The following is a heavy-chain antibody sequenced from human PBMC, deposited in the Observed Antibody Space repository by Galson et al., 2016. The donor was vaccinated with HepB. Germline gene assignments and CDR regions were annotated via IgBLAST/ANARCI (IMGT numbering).Heavy chain of an antibody. CDR2: VYHTGTT. D-gene: IGHD2-21*02. CDR1: GNSISATTHY. J-gene: IGHJ6*02. Sequence: SETLSLTCSVSGNSISATTHYWGWIRQPPGGGLEWIASVYHTGTTYYNPAVESRLTISVDTSKNQFSLQLSSVTAADTAVYFCAKHMMVTSNYFYYGMGVWGQGTTVTVSS. V-gene: IGHV4-39*01. CDR3: AKHMMVTSNYFYYGMGV.